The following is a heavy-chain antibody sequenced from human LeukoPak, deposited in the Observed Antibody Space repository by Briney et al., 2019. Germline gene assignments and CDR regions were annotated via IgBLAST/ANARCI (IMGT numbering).Heavy chain of an antibody. CDR1: GFTFSSYS. CDR2: ISSSSSYI. V-gene: IGHV3-21*01. CDR3: ARDRGRWELLDY. Sequence: PGGSLRLSCAASGFTFSSYSMNWVRQAPGKGLEWVSSISSSSSYIYYADSVKGRFTISRDNAKNSLYLQMNSLRAEDTAVYYCARDRGRWELLDYWGQGTLVTVSS. D-gene: IGHD2-15*01. J-gene: IGHJ4*02.